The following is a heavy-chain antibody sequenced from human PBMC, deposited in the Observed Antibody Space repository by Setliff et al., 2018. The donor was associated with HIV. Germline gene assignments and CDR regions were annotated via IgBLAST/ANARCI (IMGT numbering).Heavy chain of an antibody. J-gene: IGHJ6*03. D-gene: IGHD4-17*01. CDR1: GGSFSGYY. V-gene: IGHV4-34*01. Sequence: PSDTLSLTCAVYGGSFSGYYWSWLRQPPGKGLEWIGEVNHSRRSNYNPSLKSRVAISVDMSKNQFSLRLNSVTAADTAVYYCARAYGDYGHYYYYLDVWGKGTTVTVSS. CDR2: VNHSRRS. CDR3: ARAYGDYGHYYYYLDV.